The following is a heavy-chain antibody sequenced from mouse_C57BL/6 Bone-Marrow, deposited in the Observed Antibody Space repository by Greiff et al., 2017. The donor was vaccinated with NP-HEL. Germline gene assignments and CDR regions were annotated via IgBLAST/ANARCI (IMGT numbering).Heavy chain of an antibody. CDR2: IYPRTGPT. CDR3: ARWGYGSSCAMDY. D-gene: IGHD1-1*01. J-gene: IGHJ4*01. Sequence: QVQLKQSGAELARPGSSFPLSFPSSGYTFTSYGISWVKQRPGQGLEWIGEIYPRTGPTYYNEKFKGKATLTADKSSSTAYMELRSLTSEDSAVYFCARWGYGSSCAMDYWDQGTSVTVSS. CDR1: GYTFTSYG. V-gene: IGHV1-81*01.